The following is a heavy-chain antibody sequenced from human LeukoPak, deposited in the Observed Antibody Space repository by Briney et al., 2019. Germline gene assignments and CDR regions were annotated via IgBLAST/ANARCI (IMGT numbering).Heavy chain of an antibody. Sequence: GGSLRLSCAASGFTLNNYWMSWVRQAPGKGLEWVAHIYQDGSLKHYVDSVKGRFTVSRDNAKNSLYLQMDSLRAEDTAVYYCARVGERDYNNGWFDYWAQGTLVTVSS. CDR3: ARVGERDYNNGWFDY. CDR1: GFTLNNYW. CDR2: IYQDGSLK. J-gene: IGHJ4*02. V-gene: IGHV3-7*01. D-gene: IGHD6-19*01.